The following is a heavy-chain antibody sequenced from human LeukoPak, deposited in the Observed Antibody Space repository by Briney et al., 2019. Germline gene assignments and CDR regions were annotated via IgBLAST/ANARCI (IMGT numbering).Heavy chain of an antibody. CDR2: IYYSGST. Sequence: SETLSLTCTVSGGSISSSSYYWGWIRQPPGKGLEWIGSIYYSGSTYYNPSLKSRVTISVDTSKNQFSLKLSSVTAADTAVYYCARDFPLLMTTVTTSWFDPWGQGTLVTVSS. CDR1: GGSISSSSYY. D-gene: IGHD4-4*01. J-gene: IGHJ5*02. V-gene: IGHV4-39*07. CDR3: ARDFPLLMTTVTTSWFDP.